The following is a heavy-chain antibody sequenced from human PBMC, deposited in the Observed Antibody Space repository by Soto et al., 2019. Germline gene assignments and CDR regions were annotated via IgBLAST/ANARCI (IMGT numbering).Heavy chain of an antibody. V-gene: IGHV1-8*01. CDR3: AVGGVVTLDAFDI. J-gene: IGHJ3*02. CDR2: MNPNSGNT. D-gene: IGHD3-3*01. Sequence: ASVKVSCKASGNTFTSYDINWVRQATGQGLEWMGWMNPNSGNTGYAQKFQGRVTMTRNTSISTAYMELSSLRSEDTAVYYCAVGGVVTLDAFDIWGQGTMVTVSS. CDR1: GNTFTSYD.